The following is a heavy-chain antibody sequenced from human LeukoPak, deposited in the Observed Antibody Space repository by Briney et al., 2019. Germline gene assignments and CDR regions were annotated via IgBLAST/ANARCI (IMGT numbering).Heavy chain of an antibody. CDR2: ISGSGGST. J-gene: IGHJ4*02. D-gene: IGHD1-26*01. V-gene: IGHV3-23*01. CDR1: GFSFDFSGYA. Sequence: GGSLRLSCAASGFSFDFSGYAMSWVRQAPGKGLEWVSAISGSGGSTYYADSVKGRFTISRDNSKNTLYLQMNSLRAEDTAVYYCAKLGELHVGATIYFDYWGQGTLVTVSS. CDR3: AKLGELHVGATIYFDY.